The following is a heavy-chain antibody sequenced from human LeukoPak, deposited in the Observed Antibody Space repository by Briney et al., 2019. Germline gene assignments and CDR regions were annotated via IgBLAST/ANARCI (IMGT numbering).Heavy chain of an antibody. V-gene: IGHV3-30*04. CDR2: ISYDGSNK. CDR1: GFTFNSYA. D-gene: IGHD5-12*01. CDR3: ARDQLTYSGYDTLFDY. J-gene: IGHJ4*02. Sequence: GGSLRLSCAASGFTFNSYAIHWVRQAPGKGLEWVAVISYDGSNKYYADSVKGRFTISRDNSKNTLYLQLNSLRPEDTAVYYCARDQLTYSGYDTLFDYWGQGTLVTVSS.